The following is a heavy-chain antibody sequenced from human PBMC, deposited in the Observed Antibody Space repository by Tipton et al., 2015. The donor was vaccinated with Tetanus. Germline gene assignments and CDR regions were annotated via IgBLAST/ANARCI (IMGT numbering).Heavy chain of an antibody. D-gene: IGHD3-10*01. J-gene: IGHJ5*02. CDR3: ARHLYGYWFDP. Sequence: TLSLTCTVSGASINAGGYLWTWVRQHPGKGLEWIASIYFEGSTYYSPSLKSRVTIAVDRSQNVFSLNLTSVTAADTAVYYCARHLYGYWFDPWGQGALVTVSS. CDR2: IYFEGST. CDR1: GASINAGGYL. V-gene: IGHV4-30-2*03.